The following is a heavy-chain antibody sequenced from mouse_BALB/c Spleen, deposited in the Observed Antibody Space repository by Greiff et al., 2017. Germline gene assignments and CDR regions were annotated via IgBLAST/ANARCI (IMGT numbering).Heavy chain of an antibody. J-gene: IGHJ2*01. CDR2: ISYDGSN. CDR1: GYSITSGYY. CDR3: AREGRHYYGSSYDD. Sequence: EVQLQQSGPGLVKPSQSLSLTCSVTGYSITSGYYWNWIRQFPGNKLEWMGYISYDGSNNYNPSLKNRISITRDTSKNQFFLKLNSVTTEDTATYYCAREGRHYYGSSYDDWGQGTTLTVSS. D-gene: IGHD1-1*01. V-gene: IGHV3-6*02.